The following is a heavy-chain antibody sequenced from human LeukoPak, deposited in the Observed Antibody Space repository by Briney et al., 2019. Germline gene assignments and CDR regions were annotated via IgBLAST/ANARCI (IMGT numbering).Heavy chain of an antibody. J-gene: IGHJ4*02. CDR3: ARGVVIAPQTFDY. CDR2: NYYCGST. V-gene: IGHV4-59*01. CDR1: LESISGFY. D-gene: IGHD2-21*01. Sequence: SETLSLTCTVSLESISGFYWTWIRQPPGKGLEWIDYNYYCGSTNYNPSLKSRVTISVDPSKNQFSLKLSSVTAADTAVYYCARGVVIAPQTFDYWGQGTLVTVSS.